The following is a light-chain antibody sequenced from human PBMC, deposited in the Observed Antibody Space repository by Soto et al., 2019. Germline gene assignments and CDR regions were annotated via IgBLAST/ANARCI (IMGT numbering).Light chain of an antibody. V-gene: IGLV1-51*01. CDR3: GTWDSSLRGV. J-gene: IGLJ2*01. CDR1: SSNIGNNY. Sequence: QSVLTQPPSVSAAPGQKVTISGSGSSSNIGNNYVSWYQQLPGTAPKLLIYDNNKRPSGIPDRFSGSKSGTSATLGITGLQTGDEADYYCGTWDSSLRGVFGGGTKVTVL. CDR2: DNN.